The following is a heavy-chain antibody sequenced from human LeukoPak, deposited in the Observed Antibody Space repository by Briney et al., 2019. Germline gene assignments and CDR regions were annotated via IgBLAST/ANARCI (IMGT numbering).Heavy chain of an antibody. CDR2: IKQDGSEG. CDR1: GFTFSSYW. J-gene: IGHJ4*02. CDR3: ARGKTTVTLGYFDY. D-gene: IGHD4-17*01. Sequence: GGSLRLSCVGSGFTFSSYWMSWVRQAPGRGLEWVANIKQDGSEGYYVDSVKGRFTISRDNAKNSLYLQMNSLRAEDTAVYYCARGKTTVTLGYFDYGGQGTLVTVSP. V-gene: IGHV3-7*03.